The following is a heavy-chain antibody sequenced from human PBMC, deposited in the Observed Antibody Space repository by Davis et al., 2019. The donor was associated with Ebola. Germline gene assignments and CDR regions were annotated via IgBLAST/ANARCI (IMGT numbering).Heavy chain of an antibody. D-gene: IGHD6-25*01. CDR2: INHSGRT. J-gene: IGHJ6*02. CDR3: ARGGGYGGYGMDV. V-gene: IGHV4-34*01. Sequence: MPSETLSLTCAVYGVSFSGYYWNWIRQPPGKGLEWIGEINHSGRTNCNPSLKSRVTMSVDTSKNQLSLRVRSVTAADTAVYYCARGGGYGGYGMDVWGQGTTVTVSS. CDR1: GVSFSGYY.